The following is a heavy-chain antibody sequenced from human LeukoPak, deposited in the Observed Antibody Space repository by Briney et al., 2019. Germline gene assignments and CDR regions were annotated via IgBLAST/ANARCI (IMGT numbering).Heavy chain of an antibody. CDR1: GYTFTGYY. CDR2: INPNSGGT. J-gene: IGHJ3*02. Sequence: ASVKVSCKASGYTFTGYYMHWVRQAPAQGLECMGRINPNSGGTNYAQMFQGRVTMTRDTSISTAYKELSRLRSDDAAVYYCARVKAVAGTRGAFDIWGQGTMVTVSS. V-gene: IGHV1-2*06. CDR3: ARVKAVAGTRGAFDI. D-gene: IGHD6-19*01.